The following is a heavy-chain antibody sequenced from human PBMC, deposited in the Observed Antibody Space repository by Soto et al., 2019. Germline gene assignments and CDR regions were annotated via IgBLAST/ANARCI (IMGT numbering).Heavy chain of an antibody. CDR3: ARQPCRGDCEFDY. J-gene: IGHJ4*02. V-gene: IGHV4-59*08. D-gene: IGHD2-21*02. CDR1: SGSISHYY. Sequence: QVQLQESGPGLVKPSDTLSLTCSVSSGSISHYYWNWIRQTPGKGLEWIGHINYSGTTNHNPSLRSRVTISVDTSKNPFSLELTSVTAADTAMYYCARQPCRGDCEFDYWGQGTLVTVSS. CDR2: INYSGTT.